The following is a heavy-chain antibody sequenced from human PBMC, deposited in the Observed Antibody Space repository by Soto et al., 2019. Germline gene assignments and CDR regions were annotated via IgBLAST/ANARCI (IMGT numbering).Heavy chain of an antibody. J-gene: IGHJ4*02. CDR1: GGSVSSGSYY. D-gene: IGHD6-13*01. Sequence: PSETLSLTCTVSGGSVSSGSYYWSWIRQPPGKGLEWIGYIYHSGSTYYNPSLKSRVTISVDRSKNQFSLKLSSVTAADTAVYYCAREGGSSSWNYYFDYWGQGTLVTVSS. CDR2: IYHSGST. CDR3: AREGGSSSWNYYFDY. V-gene: IGHV4-30-2*01.